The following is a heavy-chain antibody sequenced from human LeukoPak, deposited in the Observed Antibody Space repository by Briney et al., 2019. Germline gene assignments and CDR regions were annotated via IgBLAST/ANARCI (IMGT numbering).Heavy chain of an antibody. V-gene: IGHV4-39*07. CDR2: KFYSGRT. Sequence: PSETLSLTCTVSGGSISSDSYYWGWVRQPPGKGLEWIGTKFYSGRTYYNPSLKSRVTMSVDTSKNQFSLKVTSVTAADTAVYYCARDNSVEDTAWWFDPWGQGTLVTVSS. J-gene: IGHJ5*02. CDR3: ARDNSVEDTAWWFDP. CDR1: GGSISSDSYY. D-gene: IGHD4-23*01.